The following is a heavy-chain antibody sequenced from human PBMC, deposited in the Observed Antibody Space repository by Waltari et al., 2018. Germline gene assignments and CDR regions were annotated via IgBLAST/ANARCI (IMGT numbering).Heavy chain of an antibody. CDR1: GFSFSTYS. CDR2: SWSEGKDK. V-gene: IGHV3-33*06. Sequence: QVQLVESGGGVVQPGRYLRLSCAASGFSFSTYSMHWVRQAPGKGLEGMAHSWSEGKDKYYADSGTGRFTISRDNSKNTLYRQMNSLRAEDTAVYYGAKDYDSSGYYPPQSGYFDYGGQGTLVIVSS. D-gene: IGHD3-22*01. J-gene: IGHJ4*02. CDR3: AKDYDSSGYYPPQSGYFDY.